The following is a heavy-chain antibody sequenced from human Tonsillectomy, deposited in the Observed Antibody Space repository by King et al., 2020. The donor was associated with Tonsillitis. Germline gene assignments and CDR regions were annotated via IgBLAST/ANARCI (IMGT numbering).Heavy chain of an antibody. D-gene: IGHD3-9*01. CDR2: ITSTSSYI. Sequence: VQLVESGGLLVKPGGSLRLSCAASGFTFSNYKMTWVRQAPGKGLEWVSSITSTSSYIYYAESLKGRFTISRDNAKNSLYLQMNSLRADDTAVYYCARDSDWYSFDQWGQGTLVTVSS. V-gene: IGHV3-21*01. CDR3: ARDSDWYSFDQ. CDR1: GFTFSNYK. J-gene: IGHJ4*02.